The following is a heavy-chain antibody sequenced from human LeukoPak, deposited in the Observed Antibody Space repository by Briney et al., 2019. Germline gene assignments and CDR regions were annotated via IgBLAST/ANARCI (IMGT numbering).Heavy chain of an antibody. CDR3: ARDSGYSGYSDY. V-gene: IGHV3-48*01. D-gene: IGHD5-12*01. CDR1: GFTFSSYS. J-gene: IGHJ4*02. CDR2: ISSGSSTI. Sequence: GGSLRLSCAASGFTFSSYSMNWVRHAPGKGLEGVSYISSGSSTIYYADSVKGRFTISRDNAKSSLYLQMNSLRAEDTAVYYCARDSGYSGYSDYWGQGTLVTVSS.